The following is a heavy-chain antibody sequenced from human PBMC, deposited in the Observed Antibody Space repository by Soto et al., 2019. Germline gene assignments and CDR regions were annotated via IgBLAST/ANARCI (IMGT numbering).Heavy chain of an antibody. CDR2: IAYDGNEK. D-gene: IGHD3-10*01. CDR3: GKDVGGYVPYYYGGDV. Sequence: QVQLVESGGGVVQPGTSLRLSCAASGFTFKTHAMHWVRQAPGKGLEWMAVIAYDGNEKFYADSVKGRFTISRDNSKNALYLQINTLRNEDTAVYYCGKDVGGYVPYYYGGDVWGQGTTVTVSS. CDR1: GFTFKTHA. J-gene: IGHJ6*02. V-gene: IGHV3-30*18.